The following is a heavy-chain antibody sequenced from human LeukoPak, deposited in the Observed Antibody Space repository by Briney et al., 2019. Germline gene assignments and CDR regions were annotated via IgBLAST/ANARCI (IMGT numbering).Heavy chain of an antibody. CDR3: ARGNYYGQDY. J-gene: IGHJ4*02. CDR2: INSDGSTT. Sequence: PGGSLRLSCGASGFTFSSYWMHWVRQAPGKGLVWISRINSDGSTTSYADSVKGRFTISRDNAKNTLYLQMNSLRAEDTAVYYCARGNYYGQDYWGQGTLVTDSS. D-gene: IGHD3-10*01. CDR1: GFTFSSYW. V-gene: IGHV3-74*01.